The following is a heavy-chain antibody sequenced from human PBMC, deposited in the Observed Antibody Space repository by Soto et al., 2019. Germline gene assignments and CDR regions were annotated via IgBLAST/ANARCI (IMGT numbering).Heavy chain of an antibody. CDR1: GDTFSTYT. V-gene: IGHV1-69*12. D-gene: IGHD2-8*01. CDR3: RREELVLIPTTVNSDYYYYALDV. J-gene: IGHJ6*02. CDR2: IIPRSATS. Sequence: QVQLVQSGAEVKKPGSSVKVSCQASGDTFSTYTITWMRQALGPGLEWMGGIIPRSATSNYAQKFQGRVTRTEEEYKSTAYMELSCLRSEDKAVYYCRREELVLIPTTVNSDYYYYALDVWVQGTTVTVAS.